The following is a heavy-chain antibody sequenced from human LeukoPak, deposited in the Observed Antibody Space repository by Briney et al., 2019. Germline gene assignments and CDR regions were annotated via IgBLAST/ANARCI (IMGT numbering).Heavy chain of an antibody. CDR2: IYYSGST. Sequence: PSETLSLTCSVSGGSISNYYWSWIRQPPGKGLEWFGYIYYSGSTNYNPSLKSRVTISVDTSKNQFSLKLSSVTAADTAVYYCARDFSGQYSSGWYYFDYWGQGTLVTVSS. J-gene: IGHJ4*02. D-gene: IGHD6-19*01. V-gene: IGHV4-59*12. CDR3: ARDFSGQYSSGWYYFDY. CDR1: GGSISNYY.